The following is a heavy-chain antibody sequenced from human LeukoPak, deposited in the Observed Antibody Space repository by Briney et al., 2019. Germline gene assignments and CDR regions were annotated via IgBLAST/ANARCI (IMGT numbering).Heavy chain of an antibody. CDR3: ARDEITMVRGVMGWFDP. V-gene: IGHV4-4*07. D-gene: IGHD3-10*01. Sequence: SETLSLTCTVSGGSISSYYWSWIRQPAGKGLEWIGRIYTSGSTNYNPSLKGRVTMSVDTSKNQFSLKLSSVTAADTAVYYCARDEITMVRGVMGWFDPWGQGTLVTVSS. J-gene: IGHJ5*02. CDR2: IYTSGST. CDR1: GGSISSYY.